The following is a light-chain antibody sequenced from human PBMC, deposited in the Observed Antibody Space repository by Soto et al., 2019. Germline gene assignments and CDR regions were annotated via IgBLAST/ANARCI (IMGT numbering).Light chain of an antibody. Sequence: QSVLTQPPSASGTPGQSVTISCSGGSSNIGSHTVNWYQHLPGTAPKLLIYGSNQRPSGVPDRFSGSKSGTSASLAISGLQSEDEADYYCCSHAGSYTYVFGTGTKLTVL. J-gene: IGLJ1*01. CDR2: GSN. V-gene: IGLV1-44*01. CDR1: SSNIGSHT. CDR3: CSHAGSYTYV.